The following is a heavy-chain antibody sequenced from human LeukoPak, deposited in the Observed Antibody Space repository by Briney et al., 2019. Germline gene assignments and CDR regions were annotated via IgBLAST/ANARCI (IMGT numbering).Heavy chain of an antibody. V-gene: IGHV3-23*01. CDR1: GFTFSSYA. Sequence: PGGSLRLSCAASGFTFSSYAMSWVRQAPGKGLEWVSAISDSGGSTYYADSVKGQFTISRDNSKNTLYLQMNSLRAEDTAVYYCAKAPYSSGWYGGVDYWGQGTLVTVSS. CDR2: ISDSGGST. CDR3: AKAPYSSGWYGGVDY. J-gene: IGHJ4*02. D-gene: IGHD6-19*01.